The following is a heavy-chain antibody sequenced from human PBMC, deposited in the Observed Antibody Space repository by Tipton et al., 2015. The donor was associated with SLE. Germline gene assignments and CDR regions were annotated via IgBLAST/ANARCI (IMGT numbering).Heavy chain of an antibody. CDR3: ATVGDCSPSSCHPHLDH. CDR2: IYYSGST. J-gene: IGHJ5*02. V-gene: IGHV4-39*01. CDR1: GGSISSSSYY. Sequence: TLSLTCTVSGGSISSSSYYWGWIRQPPGKGLEWIGSIYYSGSTYYNPSLKSRATISVDTSKNQFSLKLSSVTAADTSVYYCATVGDCSPSSCHPHLDHWGQGALVTVSS. D-gene: IGHD2-2*01.